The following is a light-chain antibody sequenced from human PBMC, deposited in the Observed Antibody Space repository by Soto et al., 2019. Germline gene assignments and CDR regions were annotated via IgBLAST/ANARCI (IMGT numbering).Light chain of an antibody. J-gene: IGKJ5*01. Sequence: DIHISHSPSSLSSSVLYIWTVTCLAAESISRHLNWYQQKPGRAPDLLIYAASTLQNGVPSRFTGSGSGTEFTLTITGLQLEDFATYYCQQDYSTLATFGQGTRLEIK. V-gene: IGKV1-39*01. CDR2: AAS. CDR3: QQDYSTLAT. CDR1: ESISRH.